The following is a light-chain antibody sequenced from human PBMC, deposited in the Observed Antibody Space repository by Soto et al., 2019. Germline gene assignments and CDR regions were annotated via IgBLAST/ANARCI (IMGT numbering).Light chain of an antibody. V-gene: IGKV3-15*01. CDR3: KQYGGGPPLT. J-gene: IGKJ4*01. Sequence: EIVMTQSPASLSVSPGERVTLSCRASQSVRSELAWYQQKSGQPPRLLIYGASTRATGIPARFSGSGSGTEFTPPNTALQSEDFAFFYCKQYGGGPPLTCGGGPRGEIK. CDR1: QSVRSE. CDR2: GAS.